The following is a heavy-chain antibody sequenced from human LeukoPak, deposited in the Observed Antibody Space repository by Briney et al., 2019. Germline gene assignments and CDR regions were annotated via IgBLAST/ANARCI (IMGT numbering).Heavy chain of an antibody. Sequence: PGGSLRLSSADSGFTFSRYWMHWVRQTPGKGLVWASCISADGSVTRYADSVKGRFTISRDNTKSTLYLQMHSLRAEDTAVYYCATAGGDGSRMGFDPWGQGTLVTVSS. CDR2: ISADGSVT. CDR1: GFTFSRYW. V-gene: IGHV3-74*01. D-gene: IGHD2-15*01. J-gene: IGHJ5*02. CDR3: ATAGGDGSRMGFDP.